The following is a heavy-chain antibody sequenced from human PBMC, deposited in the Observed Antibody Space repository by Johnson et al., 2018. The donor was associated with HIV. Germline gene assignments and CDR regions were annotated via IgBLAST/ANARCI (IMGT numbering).Heavy chain of an antibody. J-gene: IGHJ3*02. D-gene: IGHD5-24*01. V-gene: IGHV3-30*14. Sequence: QVQLVESGGGLVKPGGSLRLSCAASGFTFSNYPMHWVRQAPGKGLEWVAVISFDGSNKFYADSVKGRFTISRDNSKNTLYLQMNSLRAEDTAVYYCARSCRDGYTCNAFDIWGQGTMVTVSS. CDR1: GFTFSNYP. CDR3: ARSCRDGYTCNAFDI. CDR2: ISFDGSNK.